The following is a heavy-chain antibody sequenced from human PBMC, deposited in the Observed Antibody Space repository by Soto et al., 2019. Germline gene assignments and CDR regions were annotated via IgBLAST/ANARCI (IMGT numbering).Heavy chain of an antibody. CDR1: GYSFTSHD. D-gene: IGHD3-3*01. CDR2: INPSSGNT. V-gene: IGHV1-8*01. J-gene: IGHJ6*02. Sequence: QVQLVQSGAEVKKPGASVKVSCKASGYSFTSHDINWVRQAPGQGLEWMGWINPSSGNTGYAQRFRGRLTMTTETSTSTDYMEMSGLKEDDTAIYYGAREDILFYGVIVCYGMDVLGQGTTSTVTS. CDR3: AREDILFYGVIVCYGMDV.